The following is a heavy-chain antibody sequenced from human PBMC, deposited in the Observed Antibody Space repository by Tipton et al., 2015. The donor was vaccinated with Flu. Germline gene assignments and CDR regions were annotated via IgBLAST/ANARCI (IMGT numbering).Heavy chain of an antibody. Sequence: QLVQSGGGGVQPERSLRLSCKVSGFDFSVYGMHWVRQAPGKGLEWVAVIWYDGSNIHYADSVKGRFTISRDNSKNTLYLQMNGLRAEDTAVYYCARDEGVVNYSFGMDVWGQGTTVTVSS. V-gene: IGHV3-33*01. CDR2: IWYDGSNI. J-gene: IGHJ6*01. CDR3: ARDEGVVNYSFGMDV. CDR1: GFDFSVYG.